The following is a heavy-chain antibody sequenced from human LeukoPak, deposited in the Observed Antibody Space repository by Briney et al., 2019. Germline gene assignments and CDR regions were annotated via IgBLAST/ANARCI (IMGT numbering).Heavy chain of an antibody. CDR2: ISAYNGNT. CDR3: ARDQPLNYDSSGYRTDDAFDI. V-gene: IGHV1-18*01. Sequence: ASVKVSCKASGYTFTSYGISWVRQAPGQGLEWMGWISAYNGNTNYAQKLQCRVTMTTDTSTSTAYMELRSLRSDDTAVYYCARDQPLNYDSSGYRTDDAFDIWGQGTMVTVSS. J-gene: IGHJ3*02. D-gene: IGHD3-22*01. CDR1: GYTFTSYG.